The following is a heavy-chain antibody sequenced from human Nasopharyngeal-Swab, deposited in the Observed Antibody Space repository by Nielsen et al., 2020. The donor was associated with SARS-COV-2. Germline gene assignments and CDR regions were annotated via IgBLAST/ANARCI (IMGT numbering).Heavy chain of an antibody. CDR3: ATINTSSPPNYYYYMDV. D-gene: IGHD6-6*01. J-gene: IGHJ6*03. V-gene: IGHV4-59*12. CDR2: ISYTGST. Sequence: SETLSLTCSVSGGSISSYYWSWIRQPPGRGLEGIGYISYTGSTNSNPSLKSRVTISVDTSKNQFSLKLTSVTAADTAVYYCATINTSSPPNYYYYMDVWGKGTTVTVSS. CDR1: GGSISSYY.